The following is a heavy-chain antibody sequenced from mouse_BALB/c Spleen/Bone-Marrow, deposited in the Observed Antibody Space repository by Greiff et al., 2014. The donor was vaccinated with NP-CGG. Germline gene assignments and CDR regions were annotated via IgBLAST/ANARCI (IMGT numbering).Heavy chain of an antibody. CDR2: INPDSSTI. CDR1: GFDFSRFW. D-gene: IGHD2-1*01. V-gene: IGHV4-1*02. J-gene: IGHJ4*01. CDR3: ARLYYGNYYYAMDY. Sequence: VQLKESGGGLVQPGGSLKLSCAASGFDFSRFWMSWVRQAPGKGLEWIGEINPDSSTINYTPSLKDKFIISRDNAKNTLYLQMSKVKSEDIALYYCARLYYGNYYYAMDYWGQGTSVTVSS.